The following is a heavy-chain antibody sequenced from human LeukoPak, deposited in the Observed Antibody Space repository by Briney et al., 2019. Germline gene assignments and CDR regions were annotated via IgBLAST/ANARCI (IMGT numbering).Heavy chain of an antibody. D-gene: IGHD3-3*01. CDR1: GGSISSGDYY. J-gene: IGHJ5*02. Sequence: SETLSLTCTVSGGSISSGDYYWGWVRRPPGRGLEWIGYIYYSGSTYDNPSLKSRVTISVDKAKKQFSQKERSVTAADTAVYYCARVNFWSGYYDPSSDLFDPWGQGTLVTVSS. CDR2: IYYSGST. CDR3: ARVNFWSGYYDPSSDLFDP. V-gene: IGHV4-30-4*08.